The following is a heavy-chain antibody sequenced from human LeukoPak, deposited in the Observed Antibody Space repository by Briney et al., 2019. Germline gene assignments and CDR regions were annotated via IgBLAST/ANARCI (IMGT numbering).Heavy chain of an antibody. CDR1: GYTFTGYY. J-gene: IGHJ5*02. Sequence: ASVTVSYKASGYTFTGYYMHWVRQAPGQGLEWMGWINPNSGGTNYAQKFQGRFTMTRDTSISTAYMELSRLRSDDTAVYYCARAKQQLVLFWCDPWGQGTLVTVSS. D-gene: IGHD6-13*01. CDR3: ARAKQQLVLFWCDP. CDR2: INPNSGGT. V-gene: IGHV1-2*02.